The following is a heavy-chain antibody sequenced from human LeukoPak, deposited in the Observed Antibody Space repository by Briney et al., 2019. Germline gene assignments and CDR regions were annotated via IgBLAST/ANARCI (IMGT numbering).Heavy chain of an antibody. CDR3: ARRAGAYTHPYDY. D-gene: IGHD3-16*01. J-gene: IGHJ4*02. CDR2: ISGSGGST. Sequence: PGGSLRLSCAASGYTFSSYAMSWVRQAPGKGLEWVSAISGSGGSTYYADSVKGRFTISRDNSKNTLYLQMNSLRAEDTAVYYCARRAGAYTHPYDYWGQGTLVTVPS. CDR1: GYTFSSYA. V-gene: IGHV3-23*01.